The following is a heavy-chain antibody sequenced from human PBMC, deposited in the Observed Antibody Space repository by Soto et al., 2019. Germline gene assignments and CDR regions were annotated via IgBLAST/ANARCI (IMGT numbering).Heavy chain of an antibody. D-gene: IGHD2-2*01. J-gene: IGHJ4*02. CDR2: ISGSGSTT. CDR3: AKGQGEYQVLAKYYFDN. Sequence: PGGSLRLSCAASGFTFSRYVMNGVRQAPGKGLEWVSAISGSGSTTYYADSVKGRFTISRDNSKHTLYLQMNSLRAEDSALYYCAKGQGEYQVLAKYYFDNWGQGTLVTVSS. V-gene: IGHV3-23*01. CDR1: GFTFSRYV.